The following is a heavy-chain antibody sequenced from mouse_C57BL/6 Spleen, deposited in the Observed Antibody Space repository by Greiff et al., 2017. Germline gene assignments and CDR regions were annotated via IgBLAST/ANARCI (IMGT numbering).Heavy chain of an antibody. V-gene: IGHV1-82*01. Sequence: VQGVESGPELVKPGASVKISCKASGYAFSSSWMNWVKQRPGKGLEWIGRIYPGDGDTNYNGKFKGKATLTADKSSSTAYMQLSSLTSEDSAVYFCANPDYYGSFDVWGTGTTVTVSS. CDR3: ANPDYYGSFDV. CDR1: GYAFSSSW. D-gene: IGHD1-1*01. CDR2: IYPGDGDT. J-gene: IGHJ1*03.